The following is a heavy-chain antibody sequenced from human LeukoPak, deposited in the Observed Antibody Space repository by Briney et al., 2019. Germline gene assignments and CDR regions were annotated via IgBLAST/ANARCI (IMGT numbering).Heavy chain of an antibody. Sequence: GESLKVSCKGSGYSFTSYWTGWVRQMPGKGLEWMGIIYPGDSDTRYSPSFQGQVTISADKSISTAYLQWSSLKASDTAMYYCARTPQYSSSWYGDNWFDPWGQGTLVTVSS. CDR1: GYSFTSYW. V-gene: IGHV5-51*01. CDR2: IYPGDSDT. CDR3: ARTPQYSSSWYGDNWFDP. J-gene: IGHJ5*02. D-gene: IGHD6-13*01.